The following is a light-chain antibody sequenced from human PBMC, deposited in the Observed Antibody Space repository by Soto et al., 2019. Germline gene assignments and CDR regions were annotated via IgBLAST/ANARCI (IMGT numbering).Light chain of an antibody. CDR3: QQRGNWPIT. V-gene: IGKV3-11*01. Sequence: EIVLTQSPATLSLSPGEGATLSCRASQSVSSYLAWYQQKPGQAPRLLIYDASNRATGIPARFSGSGSGTDFTLTISSLEPEDFAVYCCQQRGNWPITFGQGTRLEIK. J-gene: IGKJ5*01. CDR1: QSVSSY. CDR2: DAS.